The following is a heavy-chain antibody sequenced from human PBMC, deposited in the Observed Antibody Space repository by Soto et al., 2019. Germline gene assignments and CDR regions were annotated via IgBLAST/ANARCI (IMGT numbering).Heavy chain of an antibody. J-gene: IGHJ4*02. Sequence: SETLSLTCTVSGGSISDYYWTWIRQPPGKGLEWIGHIIYSGSTNYNPSLKSRVIMSVDTSKNQFSLKLSSVTAADTAIYYCARPRSTGYYFDYWGQGILVTVSS. V-gene: IGHV4-59*08. D-gene: IGHD2-8*02. CDR1: GGSISDYY. CDR2: IIYSGST. CDR3: ARPRSTGYYFDY.